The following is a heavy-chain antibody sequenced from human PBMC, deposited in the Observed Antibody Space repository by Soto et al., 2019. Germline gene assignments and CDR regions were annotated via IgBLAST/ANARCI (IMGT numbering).Heavy chain of an antibody. Sequence: QITLKESGPARVKPTQPLTLTCTFSGFSLTTGGVGVGWIRQPPGKALEWLAFIYWDDDKRYNPSLKTRLTSHQAPSNTPVVLTMTQLDPGDTASYYCAHRAGLQGNWDGGYFDFWGLGTLVTVSS. CDR3: AHRAGLQGNWDGGYFDF. V-gene: IGHV2-5*02. J-gene: IGHJ4*02. CDR2: IYWDDDK. D-gene: IGHD1-1*01. CDR1: GFSLTTGGVG.